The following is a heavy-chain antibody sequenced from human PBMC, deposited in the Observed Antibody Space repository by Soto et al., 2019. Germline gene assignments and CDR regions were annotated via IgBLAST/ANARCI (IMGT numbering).Heavy chain of an antibody. CDR1: GGTFSSYT. Sequence: QVQLVQSGAEVKKPGSSVKVSCKASGGTFSSYTISWVRQAPGQGLEWMGRIIPILGIANYAQKFQGRVTITADKSTSTAYMELSSLRSEDTAVYYCARHCSRTSCHIDYWGQGTLVTVSS. D-gene: IGHD2-2*02. CDR3: ARHCSRTSCHIDY. CDR2: IIPILGIA. J-gene: IGHJ4*02. V-gene: IGHV1-69*02.